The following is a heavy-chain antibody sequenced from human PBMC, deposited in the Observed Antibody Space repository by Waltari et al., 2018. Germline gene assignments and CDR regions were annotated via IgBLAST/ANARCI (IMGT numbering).Heavy chain of an antibody. J-gene: IGHJ6*02. CDR3: AGGIRGYYYYYGMDV. CDR2: INHSGST. D-gene: IGHD3-10*01. Sequence: QVQLQQWGAGLLKPSETLSLTCAVYGGSFSGYYWSWIRQPPGKGLEWIGEINHSGSTNYNTSLKSRVTIAVDTSKNQFSLKLSSVTAADTAVYYCAGGIRGYYYYYGMDVWGQGTTVTVSS. CDR1: GGSFSGYY. V-gene: IGHV4-34*01.